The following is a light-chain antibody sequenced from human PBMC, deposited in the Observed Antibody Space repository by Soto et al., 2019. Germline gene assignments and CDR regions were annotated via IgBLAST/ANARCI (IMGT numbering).Light chain of an antibody. CDR2: QDT. V-gene: IGLV3-1*01. CDR3: QTWDSSTVI. CDR1: KLGDKF. Sequence: SYELTQPPSVSVSPGQTASITCFGDKLGDKFACWFQQKPGQSPVLVISQDTKRPSGIPERFSGSNSGNTATLTISGTQAMDEADYYCQTWDSSTVIFGGGTKLTVL. J-gene: IGLJ2*01.